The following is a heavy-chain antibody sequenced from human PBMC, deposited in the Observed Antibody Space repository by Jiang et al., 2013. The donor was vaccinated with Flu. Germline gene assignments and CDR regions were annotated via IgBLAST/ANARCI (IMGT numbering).Heavy chain of an antibody. D-gene: IGHD6-6*01. CDR1: GFNFSTYA. J-gene: IGHJ2*01. CDR3: ATSIAVTNILNKYFGL. Sequence: QLLESGGGLVQPGGSLRLSCAASGFNFSTYAMSWVRQAPGKGLQWVSTISASGSGTYYADFVKGRFTISRDNSKNTLYLQMNSLRAEGTAIYYCATSIAVTNILNKYFGLWGRGTLVTVSS. CDR2: ISASGSGT. V-gene: IGHV3-23*01.